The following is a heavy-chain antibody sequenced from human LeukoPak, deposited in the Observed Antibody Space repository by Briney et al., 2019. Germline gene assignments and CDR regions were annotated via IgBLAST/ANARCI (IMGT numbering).Heavy chain of an antibody. J-gene: IGHJ3*01. CDR3: TRDIDDVLTGDDAFDV. D-gene: IGHD3-9*01. Sequence: GGSLRLSCTAAGFTFDDYGMSWVRQIPGKGLEWVSSITSSGSSMYYADSVKGRFTISRDNAESSVYLQMNSLRVDDTGLYYCTRDIDDVLTGDDAFDVWGQGTVVTVSS. CDR2: ITSSGSSM. V-gene: IGHV3-21*03. CDR1: GFTFDDYG.